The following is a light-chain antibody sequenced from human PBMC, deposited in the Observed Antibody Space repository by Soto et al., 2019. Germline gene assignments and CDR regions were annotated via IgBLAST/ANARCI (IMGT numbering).Light chain of an antibody. V-gene: IGKV1-12*01. J-gene: IGKJ4*01. CDR1: QDISSW. CDR3: QQGNSFPLT. Sequence: DIPMTQSPSSVSAAVGDRVTMTCRANQDISSWLAWYQHIPGKAPKLLISAASSLQIGVPSRFSGSGSGTDFTLTISSLQPEDFATYYCQQGNSFPLTFGGGTKVEIK. CDR2: AAS.